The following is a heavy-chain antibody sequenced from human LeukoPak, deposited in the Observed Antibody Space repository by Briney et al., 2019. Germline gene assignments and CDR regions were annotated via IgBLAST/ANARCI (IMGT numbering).Heavy chain of an antibody. D-gene: IGHD6-13*01. J-gene: IGHJ4*02. CDR3: ATRRYSSSWYVFRN. V-gene: IGHV4-39*07. CDR1: GGSIGTSNYY. CDR2: IFYSGST. Sequence: SETLSLTCTVSGGSIGTSNYYWGWIRQPPGKGLEWIGNIFYSGSTYYSPSLKSRVTISVDTSKNQFSLKLSSVTAADTAVYYCATRRYSSSWYVFRNWGQGTLVTVSS.